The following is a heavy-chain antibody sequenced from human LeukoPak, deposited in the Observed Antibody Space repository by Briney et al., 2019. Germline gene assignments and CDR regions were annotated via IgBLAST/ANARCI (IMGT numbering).Heavy chain of an antibody. Sequence: ASVKVSCKASGYTFTSYYMHWVRQAPGQGLEWMGIINPSGGSTSYAQKFQGRVTMTRDTSTSTVYMELSSLRSEDTAVYYCARVLMVRGVIITGNWFDPWGQGTLVTVSS. D-gene: IGHD3-10*01. CDR3: ARVLMVRGVIITGNWFDP. V-gene: IGHV1-46*01. CDR1: GYTFTSYY. CDR2: INPSGGST. J-gene: IGHJ5*02.